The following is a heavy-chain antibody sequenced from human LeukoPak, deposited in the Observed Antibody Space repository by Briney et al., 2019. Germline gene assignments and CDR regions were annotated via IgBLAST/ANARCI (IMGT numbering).Heavy chain of an antibody. CDR1: GYTFTSYD. D-gene: IGHD1-1*01. CDR3: ARAIRRLETGGYYYYYMDV. Sequence: ASVKVSCTASGYTFTSYDINWVRQATGQGLEWMGWMNLNSGNTGYAQKFQGRVTMTRNTSVSTAYMELSSLRSEDTAVYYCARAIRRLETGGYYYYYMDVWGKGTTVTVS. J-gene: IGHJ6*03. CDR2: MNLNSGNT. V-gene: IGHV1-8*01.